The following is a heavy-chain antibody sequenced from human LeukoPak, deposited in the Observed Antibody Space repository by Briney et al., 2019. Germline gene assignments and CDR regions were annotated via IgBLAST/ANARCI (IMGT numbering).Heavy chain of an antibody. CDR1: GYTFTDYY. CDR3: ARWGDTGGHFDY. V-gene: IGHV1-2*02. CDR2: INPNSGGT. Sequence: ASVKVSCKAFGYTFTDYYMHWVRQAPGQGLEWMGWINPNSGGTNYAQKFQGRVTMTRDTSITTAYMELSRLRSDDTAVYYCARWGDTGGHFDYWGQGTLVTVSS. J-gene: IGHJ4*02. D-gene: IGHD3-16*01.